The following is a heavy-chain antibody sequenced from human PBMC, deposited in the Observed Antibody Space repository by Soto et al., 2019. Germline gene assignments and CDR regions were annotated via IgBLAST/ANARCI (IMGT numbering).Heavy chain of an antibody. V-gene: IGHV3-30*03. Sequence: GGSLRLSCAASGFTFSSYGMHWGRQAPGKGLEWVAVISYDGSNKYYADSVKGRFTISRDNSKNTLYLQMNSLRAEDTAVYYCAREGSWNYVLYFDYWGQGTXVTVSS. CDR1: GFTFSSYG. D-gene: IGHD1-7*01. CDR2: ISYDGSNK. CDR3: AREGSWNYVLYFDY. J-gene: IGHJ4*02.